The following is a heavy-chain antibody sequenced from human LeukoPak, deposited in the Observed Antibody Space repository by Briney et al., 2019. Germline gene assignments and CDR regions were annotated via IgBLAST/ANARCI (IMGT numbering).Heavy chain of an antibody. CDR3: ARGHIAARPFDY. CDR2: ISYDGSNK. Sequence: PGGSLRLSCAASGFTFSSYSMNWVRQAPGKGLEWVAVISYDGSNKYYADSVKGRFTISRDNSKNTLYLQMNSLRAEDTAVYYCARGHIAARPFDYWGQGTLVTVSS. CDR1: GFTFSSYS. D-gene: IGHD6-6*01. V-gene: IGHV3-30-3*01. J-gene: IGHJ4*02.